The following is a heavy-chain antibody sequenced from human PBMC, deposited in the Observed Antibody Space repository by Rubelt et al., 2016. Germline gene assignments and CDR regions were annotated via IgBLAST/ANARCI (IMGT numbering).Heavy chain of an antibody. Sequence: ISSSSSYIYYADSVKGRFTISRDNAKNTLYLQMNSLRAEDTAVYYCASQGVYSSSSLPHRENQDAFDIWGQGTMVTVSS. J-gene: IGHJ3*02. V-gene: IGHV3-21*01. CDR3: ASQGVYSSSSLPHRENQDAFDI. CDR2: ISSSSSYI. D-gene: IGHD6-6*01.